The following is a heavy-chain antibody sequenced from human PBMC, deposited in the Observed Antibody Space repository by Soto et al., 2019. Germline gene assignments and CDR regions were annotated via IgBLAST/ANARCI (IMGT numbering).Heavy chain of an antibody. J-gene: IGHJ4*02. CDR1: GYTFTNAW. D-gene: IGHD3-22*01. CDR3: TTDPYSDTSGVYY. CDR2: LKSKAHGGTA. V-gene: IGHV3-15*07. Sequence: EVQLVESGGGLVNPGGSLSLSCAASGYTFTNAWMNWVRQAPGKGLEWVARLKSKAHGGTADYAAPVKGRFIISRDDSKNTLYLQMNSLKTEDTAVYFCTTDPYSDTSGVYYWGQGTPVTVSS.